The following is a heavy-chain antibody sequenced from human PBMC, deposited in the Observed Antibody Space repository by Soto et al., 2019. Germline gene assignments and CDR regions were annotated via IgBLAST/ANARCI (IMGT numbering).Heavy chain of an antibody. Sequence: GGSLRLSCVGSGFIFSNNGMHWVRQTPGKGLEWVAFMSYDGSDTFYAGSVKGRFTISRDNSKNTLFLHMSNLRPEDTAMYYCTIVRVADSALDHWGQGTLVTVS. V-gene: IGHV3-30*02. D-gene: IGHD3-10*02. CDR3: TIVRVADSALDH. CDR2: MSYDGSDT. J-gene: IGHJ4*02. CDR1: GFIFSNNG.